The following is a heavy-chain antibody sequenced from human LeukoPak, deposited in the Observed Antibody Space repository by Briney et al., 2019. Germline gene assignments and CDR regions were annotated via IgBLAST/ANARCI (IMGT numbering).Heavy chain of an antibody. D-gene: IGHD3-22*01. CDR1: GFSLSTSGVG. CDR3: AHIKYYYDSSGYYYDY. CDR2: IYWNDDK. Sequence: SGPTLVNPTQTLALTCTFSGFSLSTSGVGVGWIRQPPGKALEWPALIYWNDDKRYSPSLKSRLTITKDTSKNQVVLTMTNMDPVDTATYYCAHIKYYYDSSGYYYDYWGQGTLVTVSS. J-gene: IGHJ4*02. V-gene: IGHV2-5*01.